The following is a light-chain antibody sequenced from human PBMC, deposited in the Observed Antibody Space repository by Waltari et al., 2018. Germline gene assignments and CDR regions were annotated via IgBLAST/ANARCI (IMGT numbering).Light chain of an antibody. CDR1: QSISSW. Sequence: DIQMTQSPSTLSASVGDRVTITCRASQSISSWLAWYQQKPGQAPKLLMYKASTLASGVPSRFSGSGSGTEFTLTISSLQADDFATYYCQQYNSDPYTFGQGTKLEIK. J-gene: IGKJ2*01. V-gene: IGKV1-5*03. CDR3: QQYNSDPYT. CDR2: KAS.